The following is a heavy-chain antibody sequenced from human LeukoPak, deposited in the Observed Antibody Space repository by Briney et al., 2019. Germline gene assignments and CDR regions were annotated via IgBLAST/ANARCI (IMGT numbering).Heavy chain of an antibody. CDR3: AREAAGFGY. V-gene: IGHV6-1*01. Sequence: SQTLSLTCAISGDSVSSNSAAWNWIRQTPSGGLEWLGRTYYRSKWYYDYAVSVKSRITINPETSKNQFSLQLNSVTPEDTAMYYCAREAAGFGYWGQGTLVTVSS. CDR1: GDSVSSNSAA. CDR2: TYYRSKWYY. J-gene: IGHJ4*02. D-gene: IGHD6-13*01.